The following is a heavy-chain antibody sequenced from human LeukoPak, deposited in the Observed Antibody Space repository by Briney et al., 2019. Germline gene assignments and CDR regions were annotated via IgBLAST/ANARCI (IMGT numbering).Heavy chain of an antibody. D-gene: IGHD1-26*01. Sequence: PGGSLRLSCAASGFTFSNYGMHWVRQAPGKGLEWVAVISYDGTKKYYIDSVKGRFTISRDNSKNTLYLQMNSLRAEDTAVYYCARGVGALYWGQGTLVTVSS. CDR1: GFTFSNYG. J-gene: IGHJ4*02. V-gene: IGHV3-30*03. CDR2: ISYDGTKK. CDR3: ARGVGALY.